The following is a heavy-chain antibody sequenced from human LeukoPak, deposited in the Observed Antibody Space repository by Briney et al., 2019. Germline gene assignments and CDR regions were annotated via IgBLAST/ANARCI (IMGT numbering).Heavy chain of an antibody. Sequence: GGSLRLSCAASGFTFSSYGMHWVRQAPGKGLEWVAFIRYDGSTKYCADSVKFRFTISRDNSKNTLYLQMNSLRAEDTAVYYCAKDHANKTYLYHLLFSPYYFDYWGQGTLVTVSS. CDR3: AKDHANKTYLYHLLFSPYYFDY. V-gene: IGHV3-30*02. CDR1: GFTFSSYG. CDR2: IRYDGSTK. J-gene: IGHJ4*02. D-gene: IGHD2-2*01.